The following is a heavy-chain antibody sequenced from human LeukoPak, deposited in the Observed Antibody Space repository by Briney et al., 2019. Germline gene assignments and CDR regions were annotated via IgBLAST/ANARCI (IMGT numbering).Heavy chain of an antibody. CDR1: GGSISSSSYY. CDR2: IYYSGST. CDR3: ARGTFKDGLDV. D-gene: IGHD2/OR15-2a*01. J-gene: IGHJ6*02. V-gene: IGHV4-39*07. Sequence: PSETLSLTCTVSGGSISSSSYYWGWIRQPPGKGLEWIGSIYYSGSTYYNPSLKSRVTLSVDTSKNQFSLKLTSVAAADTAVYYCARGTFKDGLDVWGQGTMVTVSS.